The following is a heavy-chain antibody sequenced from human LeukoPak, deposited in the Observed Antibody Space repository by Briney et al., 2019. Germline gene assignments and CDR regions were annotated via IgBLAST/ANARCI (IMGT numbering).Heavy chain of an antibody. CDR1: GFTFSSYW. V-gene: IGHV3-74*01. D-gene: IGHD3/OR15-3a*01. CDR2: INSDGSST. J-gene: IGHJ2*01. CDR3: ARAPKLDFHWYFDL. Sequence: GGSLRLSCAASGFTFSSYWMHWVRQAPGKGLVWVSRINSDGSSTSYADSVKGRFTISRDNAKNTLYLQMNSLRAEDTAVYYCARAPKLDFHWYFDLWGRGTLVTVSS.